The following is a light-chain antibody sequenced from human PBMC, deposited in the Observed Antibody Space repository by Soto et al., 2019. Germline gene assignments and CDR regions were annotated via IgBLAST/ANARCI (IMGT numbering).Light chain of an antibody. CDR2: EVN. V-gene: IGLV2-8*01. Sequence: QSALTQPPSAYGSPGQSVTISCTGTSSDVGGYNFVSWYQQYPGKAPKLMIYEVNKRPSGVPDRFSGSKSGNTASLTVSGLQSEDEADYFCSSYAGSNNLVFGGGTKLTVL. CDR1: SSDVGGYNF. J-gene: IGLJ2*01. CDR3: SSYAGSNNLV.